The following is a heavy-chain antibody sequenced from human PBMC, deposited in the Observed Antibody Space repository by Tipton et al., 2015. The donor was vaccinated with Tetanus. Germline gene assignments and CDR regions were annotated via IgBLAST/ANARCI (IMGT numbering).Heavy chain of an antibody. CDR2: IYYSGST. CDR3: ARASNCLYSSGWYGVDRALAAFYYDSSGYSLFCFDY. J-gene: IGHJ4*02. D-gene: IGHD3-22*01. CDR1: GGSISSGGYY. V-gene: IGHV4-31*03. Sequence: TLSLTCTVSGGSISSGGYYWSWIRQHPGKGLEWIGYIYYSGSTYYNPSLKSRVTISVDTSKNQFSLKLSSVTAADTAVYYCARASNCLYSSGWYGVDRALAAFYYDSSGYSLFCFDYWGQGTLVTVSS.